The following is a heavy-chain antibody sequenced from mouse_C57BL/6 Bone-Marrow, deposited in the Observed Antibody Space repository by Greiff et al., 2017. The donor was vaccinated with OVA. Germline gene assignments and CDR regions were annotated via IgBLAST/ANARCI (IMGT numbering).Heavy chain of an antibody. CDR3: ARNTVSNPWYFDV. J-gene: IGHJ1*03. D-gene: IGHD2-5*01. CDR2: IWSGGST. Sequence: VQGVESGPGLVQPSQSLSIPCTVSGFSLTSYGVHWVRQSPGKGLEWLGVIWSGGSTDYNAAFISRLSISKDNSKSQVFFKMNSLQADDTAIYYCARNTVSNPWYFDVWGTGTTVTVSS. CDR1: GFSLTSYG. V-gene: IGHV2-2*01.